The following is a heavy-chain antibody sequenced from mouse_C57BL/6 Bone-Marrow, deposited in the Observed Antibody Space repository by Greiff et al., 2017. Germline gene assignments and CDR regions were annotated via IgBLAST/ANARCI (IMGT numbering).Heavy chain of an antibody. D-gene: IGHD2-4*01. CDR2: IYPVDGDT. CDR3: ARGGDYDFSAWFAY. V-gene: IGHV1-80*01. Sequence: QVQLQQSGAELVKPGASVKISCKASGYAFSSYWMNWVKQRPGKGLEWIGQIYPVDGDTNYNGKFKGKATLTADKSSSTAYMQLSSLTSEDSAVYFCARGGDYDFSAWFAYWGQGTLVTVSA. CDR1: GYAFSSYW. J-gene: IGHJ3*01.